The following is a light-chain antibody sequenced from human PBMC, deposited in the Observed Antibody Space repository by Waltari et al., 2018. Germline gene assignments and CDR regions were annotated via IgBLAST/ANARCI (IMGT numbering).Light chain of an antibody. Sequence: DIVMTQSPDSLAVSLGERATINCKSSQSILFTSNNKDSLAWYLQKPGQPPKLLIFGASTRQSGFPDRFSGGGSGTDFTLTISSLQAEDVAVYYCQQYLSVPLTFGGGTKVEI. J-gene: IGKJ4*01. V-gene: IGKV4-1*01. CDR3: QQYLSVPLT. CDR2: GAS. CDR1: QSILFTSNNKDS.